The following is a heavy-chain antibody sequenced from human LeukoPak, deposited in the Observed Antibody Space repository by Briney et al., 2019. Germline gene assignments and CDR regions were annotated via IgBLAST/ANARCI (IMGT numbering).Heavy chain of an antibody. Sequence: SSVKVSCKASGGTFSSYAISWVRQAPGQGLEWMGGIIPIFGTANYAQKFQGRVTITADESTSTAYMELSSLRSEDTAIYYCARGVRGGVYYYGMDVWGQGTTVTVSS. CDR3: ARGVRGGVYYYGMDV. CDR1: GGTFSSYA. V-gene: IGHV1-69*01. CDR2: IIPIFGTA. D-gene: IGHD3-10*01. J-gene: IGHJ6*02.